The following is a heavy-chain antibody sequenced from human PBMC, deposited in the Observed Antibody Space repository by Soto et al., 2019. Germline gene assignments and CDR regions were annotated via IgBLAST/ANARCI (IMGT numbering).Heavy chain of an antibody. CDR1: GFTFSSYS. Sequence: GGSLRLSCAASGFTFSSYSMNWVRQAPGKGLEWVSSISSSSSYIYYADSVKGRFTISRDNAKNSLYLQMNSLRAEDTVVFYCARPRFGELFDAFDIWGQGTMVTVSS. CDR3: ARPRFGELFDAFDI. D-gene: IGHD3-10*02. V-gene: IGHV3-21*01. CDR2: ISSSSSYI. J-gene: IGHJ3*02.